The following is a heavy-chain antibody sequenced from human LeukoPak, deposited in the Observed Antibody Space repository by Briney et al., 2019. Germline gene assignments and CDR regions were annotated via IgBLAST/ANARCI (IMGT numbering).Heavy chain of an antibody. CDR2: ISYDGSNK. CDR1: GFTFSSYA. V-gene: IGHV3-30*04. J-gene: IGHJ6*02. Sequence: GGSLRLSCAASGFTFSSYAMHWVRQAPGKGLEWVAVISYDGSNKYYADSVKGRFTISRDNSKNTLYLQMNSLRAEDTAVYYCASARNGADYYYGMDVWGQGTTVTVSS. D-gene: IGHD4-17*01. CDR3: ASARNGADYYYGMDV.